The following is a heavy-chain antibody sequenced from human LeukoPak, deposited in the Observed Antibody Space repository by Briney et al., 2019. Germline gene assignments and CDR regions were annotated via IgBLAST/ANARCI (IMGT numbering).Heavy chain of an antibody. D-gene: IGHD6-13*01. V-gene: IGHV3-53*01. CDR1: GFTFSSYS. CDR2: FYVDGTT. CDR3: TRVLGQKQLDPYFDY. J-gene: IGHJ4*02. Sequence: GGSLRLSCAASGFTFSSYSMNWVRQAPGKGLEWVSVFYVDGTTYYADSVKGRFTISRDTSKNALYLQMNTLRVEDTAVYYCTRVLGQKQLDPYFDYWGQGTLVTVSS.